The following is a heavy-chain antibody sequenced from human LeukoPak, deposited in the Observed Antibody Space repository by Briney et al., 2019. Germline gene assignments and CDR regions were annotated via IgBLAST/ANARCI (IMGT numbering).Heavy chain of an antibody. CDR1: GYTFTGYY. Sequence: ASVKVSCKASGYTFTGYYMHWVRQAPGQGLEWVGWINPNSGGTNYAQKFQGRVTMTRDTSISTAYMELSRLRSDDTAVYYCARGFDYYDSSGYSLDIWGQGTMVTVSS. D-gene: IGHD3-22*01. V-gene: IGHV1-2*02. CDR2: INPNSGGT. J-gene: IGHJ3*02. CDR3: ARGFDYYDSSGYSLDI.